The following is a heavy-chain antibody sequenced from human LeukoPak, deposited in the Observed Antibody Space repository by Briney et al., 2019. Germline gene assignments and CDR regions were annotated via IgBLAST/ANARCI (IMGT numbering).Heavy chain of an antibody. Sequence: SETLSLTCAVYSGSLSGYYWSWTRQPPGKGLEWIGEINQSGSTKYNPSLESRVTISVDTSKNQFSLKLSSMTAADTAVYYCARGPGSGSYFAWFDTWGQGALVTVSS. D-gene: IGHD3-10*01. CDR1: SGSLSGYY. CDR2: INQSGST. CDR3: ARGPGSGSYFAWFDT. J-gene: IGHJ5*02. V-gene: IGHV4-34*01.